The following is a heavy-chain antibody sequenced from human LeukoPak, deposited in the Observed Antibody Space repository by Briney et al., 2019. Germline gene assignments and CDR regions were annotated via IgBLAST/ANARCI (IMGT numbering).Heavy chain of an antibody. Sequence: PGGSLRLSCAASRFTFSSYSMNWVRQAPGKGLEWVSSISSSSSYIYYADSVKGRFTISRDNAKNSLYLQMNSLRAEDTAVYYCARGIVVVPAGDVWGQGATDTVSS. D-gene: IGHD2-2*01. V-gene: IGHV3-21*01. CDR1: RFTFSSYS. CDR3: ARGIVVVPAGDV. J-gene: IGHJ6*02. CDR2: ISSSSSYI.